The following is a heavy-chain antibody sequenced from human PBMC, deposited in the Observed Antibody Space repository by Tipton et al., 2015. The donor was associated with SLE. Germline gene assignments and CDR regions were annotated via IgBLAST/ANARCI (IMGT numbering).Heavy chain of an antibody. Sequence: LRLSCAASGFTCSSYSMSWVRQPPGKGLEWIGYMYYSGSANYNPSLKSRVTISVDTSKNQFSLKLSSVTAADTAVYYCATTFYYYGSGSEVYWGQGTLVTVSS. CDR2: MYYSGSA. CDR1: GFTCSSYS. CDR3: ATTFYYYGSGSEVY. J-gene: IGHJ4*02. V-gene: IGHV4-59*12. D-gene: IGHD3-10*01.